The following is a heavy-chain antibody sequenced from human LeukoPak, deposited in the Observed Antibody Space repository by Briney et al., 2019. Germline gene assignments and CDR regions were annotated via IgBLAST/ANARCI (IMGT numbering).Heavy chain of an antibody. CDR2: IYYSGST. V-gene: IGHV4-39*01. D-gene: IGHD2-2*02. CDR3: ARRAGGYCSSTSCYTVDY. Sequence: SETLSLTCTVSGGSISSSSYYWGWIRQPPGKGLEWIGCIYYSGSTYYNPSLKSRVTISVDTSKNQFSLKLSSVTAADTAVYYCARRAGGYCSSTSCYTVDYWGQGTLVTVSS. J-gene: IGHJ4*02. CDR1: GGSISSSSYY.